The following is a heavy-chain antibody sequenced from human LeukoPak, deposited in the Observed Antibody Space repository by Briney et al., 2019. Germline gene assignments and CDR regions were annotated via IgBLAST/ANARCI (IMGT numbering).Heavy chain of an antibody. V-gene: IGHV3-53*01. D-gene: IGHD6-13*01. Sequence: GGSLRLSCAASGFTVSSNYMSWVRQAPGKGLEWVSVIYSGGSTYYADSVKGRFTISRDNSKNTLYLQMNSLRAEDTAVYYCASLDSSSWYPLDYCGQGTLVTVSS. J-gene: IGHJ4*02. CDR2: IYSGGST. CDR1: GFTVSSNY. CDR3: ASLDSSSWYPLDY.